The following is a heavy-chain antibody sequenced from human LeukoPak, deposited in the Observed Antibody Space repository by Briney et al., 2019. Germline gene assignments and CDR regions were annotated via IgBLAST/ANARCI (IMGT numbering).Heavy chain of an antibody. Sequence: PSETLSLTCTVSGGSVSSSSYYWGWIRQPPGTGLEWIGSIYYSGSTYYNPSLKSRVTISVDTSKNQFSLKLSSVTAADTAVYYCGSYRNWFDPWGQGTLVTVSS. CDR3: GSYRNWFDP. CDR1: GGSVSSSSYY. V-gene: IGHV4-39*01. CDR2: IYYSGST. J-gene: IGHJ5*02.